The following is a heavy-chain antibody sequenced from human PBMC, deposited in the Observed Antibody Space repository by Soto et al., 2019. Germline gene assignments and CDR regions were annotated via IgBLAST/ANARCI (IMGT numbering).Heavy chain of an antibody. D-gene: IGHD3-22*01. V-gene: IGHV3-48*03. J-gene: IGHJ5*02. Sequence: EVQLVESGGGLVQPGESVRISCAASGFIFSHYDMNWVRQAPGKGLEWVSYISDSGSTVNYADSLKGRFTISRDNAKNSLYLQMKSLGAEDTATYYCGGGYYERSGYPLVDLWGPGTLVTVSS. CDR3: GGGYYERSGYPLVDL. CDR1: GFIFSHYD. CDR2: ISDSGSTV.